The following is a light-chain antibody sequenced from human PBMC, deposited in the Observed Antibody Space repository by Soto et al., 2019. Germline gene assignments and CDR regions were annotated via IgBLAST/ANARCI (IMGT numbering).Light chain of an antibody. Sequence: QSALTQPASVSGSPGQSFTISCTGTSSDVGGYNYVSWYQQHPGKPPKLMIYDVSNRTSGVSSRFSGSTAGNTASLTISGLQAEDEADYYSRSYTSRSTLVFGGGTKLTVL. CDR2: DVS. CDR1: SSDVGGYNY. J-gene: IGLJ2*01. CDR3: RSYTSRSTLV. V-gene: IGLV2-14*01.